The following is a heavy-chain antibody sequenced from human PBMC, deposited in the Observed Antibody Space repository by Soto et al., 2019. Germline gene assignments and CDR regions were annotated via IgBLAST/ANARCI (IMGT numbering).Heavy chain of an antibody. CDR2: INPSGGST. V-gene: IGHV1-46*01. Sequence: QVQLVQSGAEVKKPGASVKVSCKASGYTFTSYYMHWVRQAPGQGLEWMGIINPSGGSTSYAQKFQGRVTMTRDTSTSTVYMELSSLRSEDTAVYYCARGNILTGYTHAYFDYWGQGTLVTVSS. CDR1: GYTFTSYY. CDR3: ARGNILTGYTHAYFDY. J-gene: IGHJ4*02. D-gene: IGHD3-9*01.